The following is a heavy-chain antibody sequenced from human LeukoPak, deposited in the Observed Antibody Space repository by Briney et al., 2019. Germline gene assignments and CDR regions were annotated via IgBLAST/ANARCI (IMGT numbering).Heavy chain of an antibody. Sequence: SETLSLTCAVYGGSFSGYYWSWIRQPPGKGLEWIGEINHSGSTNYNPSLKSRVTISVDTSKNQFSLKLSSVTAADTAVYYCASGEDIVVVGFGYWGQGTLVTVSS. J-gene: IGHJ4*02. CDR3: ASGEDIVVVGFGY. CDR1: GGSFSGYY. V-gene: IGHV4-34*01. CDR2: INHSGST. D-gene: IGHD2-15*01.